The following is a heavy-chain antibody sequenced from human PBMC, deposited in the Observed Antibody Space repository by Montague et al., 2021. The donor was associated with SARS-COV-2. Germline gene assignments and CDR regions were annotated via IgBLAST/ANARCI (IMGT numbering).Heavy chain of an antibody. V-gene: IGHV3-7*01. D-gene: IGHD6-6*01. CDR2: IKQDGSEK. CDR3: APSVASSAGY. Sequence: SLRLSCAASGLTFSSHWMSWVRQAPGKGLEWVANIKQDGSEKYYVDSVKGRFTISRDNAKNSLYLQMNSLRADDTAVYYCAPSVASSAGYWGQGILVAVSS. J-gene: IGHJ4*02. CDR1: GLTFSSHW.